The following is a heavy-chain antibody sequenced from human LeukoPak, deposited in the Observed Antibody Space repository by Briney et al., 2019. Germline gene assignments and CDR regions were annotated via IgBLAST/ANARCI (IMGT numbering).Heavy chain of an antibody. D-gene: IGHD6-13*01. CDR2: INSDGSST. CDR1: GFTFSSYW. CDR3: ARVSQLGKSYYFDY. J-gene: IGHJ4*02. V-gene: IGHV3-74*01. Sequence: GWSLRLSCAASGFTFSSYWMHWVRQAPGKRLVSVSRINSDGSSTSYADYVKDRFTISRDNAKNTLYLQVNSLRAEDTAVYSCARVSQLGKSYYFDYWGQGTLVTVSS.